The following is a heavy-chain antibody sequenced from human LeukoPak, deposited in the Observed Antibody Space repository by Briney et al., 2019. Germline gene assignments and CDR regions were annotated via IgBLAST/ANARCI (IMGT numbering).Heavy chain of an antibody. CDR1: GFTFSTYG. Sequence: GSLRLSCAASGFTFSTYGMHWVRQAPGKGLEWVAVISYDGSDKYYADSVKGRFTISRDNSKNTLYLRMNSLGAEDTAVYYCAKSATVIDFDYWGQGTLVTVSS. D-gene: IGHD4-11*01. J-gene: IGHJ4*02. V-gene: IGHV3-30*18. CDR2: ISYDGSDK. CDR3: AKSATVIDFDY.